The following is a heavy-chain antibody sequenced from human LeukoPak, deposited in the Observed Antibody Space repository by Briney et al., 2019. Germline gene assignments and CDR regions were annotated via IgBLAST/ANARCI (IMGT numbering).Heavy chain of an antibody. J-gene: IGHJ5*02. CDR3: ARGGMVVVPAAMGWFDP. CDR1: GGSISSGGYS. D-gene: IGHD2-2*01. V-gene: IGHV4-30-2*01. Sequence: SQTLSLTCAVSGGSISSGGYSWSWIRQPPGKGLEWIGYIYHSGSTYYNPSLKSRVTISVDRSKNQFSLKLSSVTAADTAVYYCARGGMVVVPAAMGWFDPWGQGTLVTVSS. CDR2: IYHSGST.